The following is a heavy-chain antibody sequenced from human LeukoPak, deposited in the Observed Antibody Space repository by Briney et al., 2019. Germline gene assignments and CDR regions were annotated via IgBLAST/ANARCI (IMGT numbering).Heavy chain of an antibody. CDR1: GYTFTGYY. D-gene: IGHD1-26*01. Sequence: GASVKVSCKASGYTFTGYYMHWVRQAPGQGLEWMGWINPNSGGTNYAQKFQGRVTMTRDTSISTAYMELSRLRSDDTAVYYCARGAGATLYCYYYYMDVWGKGTTVTVSS. CDR3: ARGAGATLYCYYYYMDV. J-gene: IGHJ6*03. V-gene: IGHV1-2*02. CDR2: INPNSGGT.